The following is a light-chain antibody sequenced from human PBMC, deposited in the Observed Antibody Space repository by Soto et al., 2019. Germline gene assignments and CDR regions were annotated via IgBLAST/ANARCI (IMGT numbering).Light chain of an antibody. V-gene: IGKV3-11*01. J-gene: IGKJ5*01. CDR1: QSVDTY. Sequence: LTQSPAILSLSPGERATLSCTASQSVDTYIAWYQQRPGQPPRLLIHDTSHRASGVPARFRGSGSGTDVTLAIPSLEPEDVEVDCCQQRRNCVSFGRGTRLE. CDR2: DTS. CDR3: QQRRNCVS.